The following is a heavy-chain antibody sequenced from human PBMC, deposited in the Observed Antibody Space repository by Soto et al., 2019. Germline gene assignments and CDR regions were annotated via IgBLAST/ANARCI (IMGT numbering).Heavy chain of an antibody. CDR1: GFTFRNYA. CDR3: ARGDREDIAVVVGVRPGEYGVDV. Sequence: QVQLVESGGGVFQAGRSLRLSCAASGFTFRNYAMHWVRQAPGKGLECVVVISYDGSNKFYRDYVKGRFTISRDNSKNTLYLQINSLRYEDTAVYYCARGDREDIAVVVGVRPGEYGVDVWGQGTTVTVSS. CDR2: ISYDGSNK. D-gene: IGHD2-15*01. J-gene: IGHJ6*02. V-gene: IGHV3-30-3*01.